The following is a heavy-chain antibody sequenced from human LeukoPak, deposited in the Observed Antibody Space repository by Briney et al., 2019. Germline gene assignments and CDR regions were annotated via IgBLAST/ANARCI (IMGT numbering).Heavy chain of an antibody. J-gene: IGHJ3*02. Sequence: PSETLSLTCTVSGGSLSSYYWSWIRQPAGKGLEWIGRIYTSGSTNYNPSLKSRVTMSVDTSKNQFSLKLSSVTAADTAVYYCARSPPIFGPADAFDIWGQGTMVTVSS. CDR3: ARSPPIFGPADAFDI. CDR2: IYTSGST. D-gene: IGHD3-9*01. CDR1: GGSLSSYY. V-gene: IGHV4-4*07.